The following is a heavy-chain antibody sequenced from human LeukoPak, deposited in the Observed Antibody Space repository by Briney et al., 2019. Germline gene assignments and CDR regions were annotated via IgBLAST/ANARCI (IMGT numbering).Heavy chain of an antibody. CDR2: IIPIFGTA. J-gene: IGHJ6*02. V-gene: IGHV1-69*13. CDR3: ARRDIVVVPAAIYYYGMDV. Sequence: SVKVSCKASGYTFTSYDINWVRQAPGQGLEWMGGIIPIFGTANYAQKFQGRVTITADESTSTAYMELSSLRSEDTAVYYCARRDIVVVPAAIYYYGMDVWGQGTTVTVSS. CDR1: GYTFTSYD. D-gene: IGHD2-2*01.